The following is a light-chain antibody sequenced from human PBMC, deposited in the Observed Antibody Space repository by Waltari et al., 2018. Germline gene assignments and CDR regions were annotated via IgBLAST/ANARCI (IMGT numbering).Light chain of an antibody. CDR1: QFISSY. Sequence: DIQMTQSPSSLSASVGDRVTITCRARQFISSYLNWCQQKQGGAPKLLIFAASRLESGVPSSFSGSGSGTDFTLTISRLQVEDFATYYCQQSYNTPPNFGGGTKVEIK. CDR3: QQSYNTPPN. V-gene: IGKV1-39*01. CDR2: AAS. J-gene: IGKJ4*01.